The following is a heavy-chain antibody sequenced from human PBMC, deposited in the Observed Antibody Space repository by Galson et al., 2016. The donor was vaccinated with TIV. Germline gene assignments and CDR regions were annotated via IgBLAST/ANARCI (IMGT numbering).Heavy chain of an antibody. CDR1: GFTFDEYP. CDR2: INWHGNAV. Sequence: SLRLSCAASGFTFDEYPMHWVRQPPGKGPQWVSSINWHGNAVVYADSVKGRFTVSRDNGKTSLYLQMNSLRPGDTAVYYCARVYSSYSFDYWGQGTLVTVSS. J-gene: IGHJ4*02. CDR3: ARVYSSYSFDY. V-gene: IGHV3-9*01. D-gene: IGHD6-19*01.